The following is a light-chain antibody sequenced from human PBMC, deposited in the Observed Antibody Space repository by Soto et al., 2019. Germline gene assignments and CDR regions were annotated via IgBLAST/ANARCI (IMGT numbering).Light chain of an antibody. CDR3: AACDDSLTGWV. CDR2: SND. CDR1: TSNIGSNT. J-gene: IGLJ3*02. Sequence: QSVLTQPPSASGTPGQRVTISCSGATSNIGSNTVNWYQQLPGTAPKLLIYSNDQRPSGVPERFSGSKSGPSDSLAISGLQSEDEADYYCAACDDSLTGWVFGGGTKLTVL. V-gene: IGLV1-44*01.